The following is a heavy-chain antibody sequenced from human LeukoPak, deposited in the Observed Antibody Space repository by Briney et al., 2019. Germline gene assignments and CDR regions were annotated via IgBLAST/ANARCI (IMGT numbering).Heavy chain of an antibody. D-gene: IGHD3-10*01. CDR3: ARGSGSYSSNLDY. CDR1: GYSINTNYY. J-gene: IGHJ4*02. V-gene: IGHV4-38-2*01. CDR2: FYYSGAT. Sequence: TLSLTCAVSGYSINTNYYWGWVRQSPGKGLEWIGSFYYSGATNYNPSLKSRVAISVDTSKNQFSLKLNSVTAADTAMYYCARGSGSYSSNLDYWGQGTLVTVSS.